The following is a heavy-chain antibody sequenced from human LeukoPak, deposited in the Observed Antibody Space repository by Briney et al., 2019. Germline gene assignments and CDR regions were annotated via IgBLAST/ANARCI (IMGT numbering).Heavy chain of an antibody. CDR1: GYSISSTYY. D-gene: IGHD6-6*01. J-gene: IGHJ4*02. V-gene: IGHV4-38-2*02. Sequence: SETLSLTCTVSGYSISSTYYWGWIRQPPGKGLEWVGSVFHSGNTYYNPSLKSRLTISADTSKNQFSLTLASVTAADTAVYYCARDRSVGVLPAPPFDFWGQGTLVTVSS. CDR3: ARDRSVGVLPAPPFDF. CDR2: VFHSGNT.